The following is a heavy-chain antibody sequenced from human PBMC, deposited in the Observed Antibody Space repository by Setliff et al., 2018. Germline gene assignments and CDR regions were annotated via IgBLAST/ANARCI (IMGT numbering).Heavy chain of an antibody. V-gene: IGHV4-59*08. CDR1: GGSIRSYY. CDR3: ARMSGFLYIDV. J-gene: IGHJ6*03. Sequence: KTSETLSLTCTVSGGSIRSYYWNWIRQPPGKGLEWIGYIYYSGSTNYNPSLKSRVTISVDTSKNQFSLKLSSVTAADTAVYYCARMSGFLYIDVWGKGTTVTVSS. D-gene: IGHD3-3*01. CDR2: IYYSGST.